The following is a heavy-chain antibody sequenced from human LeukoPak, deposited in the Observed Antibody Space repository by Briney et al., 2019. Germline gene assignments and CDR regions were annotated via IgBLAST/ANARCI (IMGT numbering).Heavy chain of an antibody. CDR3: ARVGWELLDY. CDR2: IYYSGST. V-gene: IGHV4-59*01. J-gene: IGHJ4*02. D-gene: IGHD2-15*01. Sequence: SETLSLTCAVYGGSFSGYYWSWIRLPPGKGLEWIGYIYYSGSTNYNPSLKSRVTISVDTSKNQFSLKLSSVTAADTAVYYCARVGWELLDYWGQGTLVTVSS. CDR1: GGSFSGYY.